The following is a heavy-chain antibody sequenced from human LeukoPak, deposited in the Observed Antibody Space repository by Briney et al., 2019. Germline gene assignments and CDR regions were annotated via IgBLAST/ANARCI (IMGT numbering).Heavy chain of an antibody. CDR1: GYSFTGYY. J-gene: IGHJ4*02. D-gene: IGHD1-1*01. V-gene: IGHV1-2*02. Sequence: GASVKVSCKASGYSFTGYYMRWVRQAPGQGLEWMGWINPNSGGTNYAQKFQGRVTMTRDTSISTAYMELSRLRSDDTAVYYCARGDWNERFVVQGGGLFDYWGQGTLVTVSS. CDR3: ARGDWNERFVVQGGGLFDY. CDR2: INPNSGGT.